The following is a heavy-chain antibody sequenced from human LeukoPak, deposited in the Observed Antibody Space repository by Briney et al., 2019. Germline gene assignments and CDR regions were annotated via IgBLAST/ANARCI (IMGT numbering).Heavy chain of an antibody. CDR1: GGSFSGYY. CDR2: INHSGST. CDR3: VRPIHDYGDYYYFDY. D-gene: IGHD4-17*01. J-gene: IGHJ4*02. Sequence: SETLSLTCAVYGGSFSGYYWSWIRQPPGKGLERIGEINHSGSTNYNPSLKSRVTISVDTSKNQFSLKLSSVTAADTAVYYCVRPIHDYGDYYYFDYWGQGTLVTVSS. V-gene: IGHV4-34*01.